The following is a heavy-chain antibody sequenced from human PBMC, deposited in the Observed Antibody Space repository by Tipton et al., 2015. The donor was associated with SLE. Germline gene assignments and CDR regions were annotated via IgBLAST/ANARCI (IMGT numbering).Heavy chain of an antibody. V-gene: IGHV4-4*07. Sequence: TLSLTCTVSGGSMAHYYWNWIRQSAGKGLEWIGRIYAAGDTDYNPSLKSRVTLAVDTSKKQLSMKMTSVTVADTAVYFCARSAYDSLEPWGQGILVTVSS. CDR1: GGSMAHYY. D-gene: IGHD5-12*01. CDR3: ARSAYDSLEP. CDR2: IYAAGDT. J-gene: IGHJ5*02.